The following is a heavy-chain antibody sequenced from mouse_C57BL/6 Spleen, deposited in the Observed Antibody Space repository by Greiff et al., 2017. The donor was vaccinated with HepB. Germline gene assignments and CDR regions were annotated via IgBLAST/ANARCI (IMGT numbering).Heavy chain of an antibody. CDR1: GYTFTSYW. J-gene: IGHJ2*01. D-gene: IGHD1-1*01. CDR2: IDPSDSYT. V-gene: IGHV1-59*01. CDR3: ARSSSSFDY. Sequence: QVQLQQPGAELVRPGTSVKLSCKASGYTFTSYWMHWVKQRPGQGLEWIGVIDPSDSYTNYNQKFKGKATLTVDTSSSTAYMQLSSLTSEDSAVYYCARSSSSFDYWGQGTTLTVSS.